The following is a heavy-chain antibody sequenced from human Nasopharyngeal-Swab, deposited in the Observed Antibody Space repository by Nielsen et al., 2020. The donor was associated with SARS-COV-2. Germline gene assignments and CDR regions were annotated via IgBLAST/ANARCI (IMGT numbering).Heavy chain of an antibody. CDR2: ITGSGDAT. J-gene: IGHJ6*02. CDR3: AKDGVRLNGIDV. D-gene: IGHD3-16*01. CDR1: GFTFSSYT. Sequence: GESLKISCGASGFTFSSYTMSWVRQAPGRGLEWVSAITGSGDATNYADPVRGRFTISRDNSKSTLYLQMNSLTAEDTAEYFCAKDGVRLNGIDVWGQRTTVTVSS. V-gene: IGHV3-23*01.